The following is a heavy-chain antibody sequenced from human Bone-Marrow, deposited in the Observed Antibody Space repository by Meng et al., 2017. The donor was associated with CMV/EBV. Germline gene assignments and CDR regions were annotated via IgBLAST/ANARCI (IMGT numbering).Heavy chain of an antibody. Sequence: SGGYYWSWNRKHPGKGLEWIGFIHNSGITYYNPSLKSRVSISVDTSKNQFSLKLTSVTAADTAVYYCARDVYYYGSSGYSGGYFDYWGQGTLVTVSS. V-gene: IGHV4-31*02. CDR2: IHNSGIT. J-gene: IGHJ4*02. CDR3: ARDVYYYGSSGYSGGYFDY. CDR1: SGGYY. D-gene: IGHD3-22*01.